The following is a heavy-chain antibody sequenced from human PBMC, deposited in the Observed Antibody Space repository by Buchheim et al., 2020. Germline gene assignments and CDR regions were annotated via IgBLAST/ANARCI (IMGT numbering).Heavy chain of an antibody. D-gene: IGHD2-15*01. CDR1: GGSLSGYY. J-gene: IGHJ4*02. Sequence: QVQLQQWGAGLLKPSETLSLTCAVYGGSLSGYYWSWIRQPPGKGLVWIGEINHSGSTNYNPSLKSRVTISVDTSKNQFSLKLSSVTAADTAVYYCARGRYCSGGSCYFDYWGQGTL. CDR3: ARGRYCSGGSCYFDY. CDR2: INHSGST. V-gene: IGHV4-34*01.